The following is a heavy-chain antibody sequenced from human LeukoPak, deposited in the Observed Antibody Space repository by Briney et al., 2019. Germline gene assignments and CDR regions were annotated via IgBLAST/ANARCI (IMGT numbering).Heavy chain of an antibody. CDR3: ARDWPRVITDY. V-gene: IGHV1-18*01. CDR1: GYTFTTHG. D-gene: IGHD4-11*01. CDR2: ISTSKGDT. J-gene: IGHJ4*02. Sequence: GASVKVSCKTSGYTFTTHGISWVRQAPGQGLEWMGWISTSKGDTNYAQKFKGRLTMTTDRSTSTAYMELRSLSSDDTAVYYCARDWPRVITDYWGQGTLVTVSS.